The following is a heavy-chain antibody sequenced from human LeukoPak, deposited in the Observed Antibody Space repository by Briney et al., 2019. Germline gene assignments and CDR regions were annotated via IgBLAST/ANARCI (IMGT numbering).Heavy chain of an antibody. V-gene: IGHV1-46*01. Sequence: GASVKVSCKASGYTFTSYYMHWVRQAPGQGLEWMGITNPSGGSTSYAQNFQDRVTMTRDTSTCTVYMELSSLRSEDTAVYYCARERVLGYCSSTNCYTHYGMDVWGQGTTVTVSS. CDR2: TNPSGGST. CDR1: GYTFTSYY. J-gene: IGHJ6*02. CDR3: ARERVLGYCSSTNCYTHYGMDV. D-gene: IGHD2-2*02.